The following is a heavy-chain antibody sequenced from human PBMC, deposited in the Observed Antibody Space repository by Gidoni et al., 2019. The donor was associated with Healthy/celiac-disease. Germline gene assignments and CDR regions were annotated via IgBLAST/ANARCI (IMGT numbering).Heavy chain of an antibody. CDR1: GFTFSSYV. CDR3: AKDAYYCSSTSCYTPPRFDP. V-gene: IGHV3-30*18. J-gene: IGHJ5*02. Sequence: QVQLVESGGGVVQPGRSLRLSCAASGFTFSSYVLHWVRQAPGKGLEWVAVISYDGSNKYYADSVKGRFTISRDNSKNTLYLQMNSLRAEDTAVYYCAKDAYYCSSTSCYTPPRFDPWGQGTLVTVSS. CDR2: ISYDGSNK. D-gene: IGHD2-2*02.